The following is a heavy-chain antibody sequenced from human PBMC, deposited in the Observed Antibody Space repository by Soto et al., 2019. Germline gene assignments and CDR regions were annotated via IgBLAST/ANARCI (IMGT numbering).Heavy chain of an antibody. J-gene: IGHJ4*02. CDR1: GITFRSYW. D-gene: IGHD6-13*01. CDR3: ASDAAAGLKF. CDR2: INSDASII. Sequence: GGSLILSCAVSGITFRSYWMHWIRPAPGKGLVWVSHINSDASIINYADSVKGRFTISRDNARNTLYLQMNSLRVDDTAIYYCASDAAAGLKFWGQGTLVTSPQ. V-gene: IGHV3-74*01.